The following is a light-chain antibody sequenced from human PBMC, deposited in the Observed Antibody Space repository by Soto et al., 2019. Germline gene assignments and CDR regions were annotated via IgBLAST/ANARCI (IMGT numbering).Light chain of an antibody. Sequence: EKVMTQSPAALSVSPGERATLSCRASQSVNSNLAWYQRKPGQAPRLLLYGASTRATGIPASFSGSASGTEFTLTISSLPAEDSADYYCQQYNDWPLTFGGGTKVEIK. V-gene: IGKV3-15*01. CDR1: QSVNSN. CDR3: QQYNDWPLT. CDR2: GAS. J-gene: IGKJ4*01.